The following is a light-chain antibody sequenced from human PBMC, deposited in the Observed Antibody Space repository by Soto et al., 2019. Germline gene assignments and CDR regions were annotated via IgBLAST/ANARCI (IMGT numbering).Light chain of an antibody. CDR3: QQYDNIILS. CDR2: GAS. V-gene: IGKV1-33*01. Sequence: IRLTQSPTSLIASVGDRVTITCQASQYVGNYLNWHQQKPGEPPRLLISGASNLEPGVPARFSGSGSGADFTFIISDLQPEDVATYFCQQYDNIILSFGGGTKVEI. J-gene: IGKJ4*01. CDR1: QYVGNY.